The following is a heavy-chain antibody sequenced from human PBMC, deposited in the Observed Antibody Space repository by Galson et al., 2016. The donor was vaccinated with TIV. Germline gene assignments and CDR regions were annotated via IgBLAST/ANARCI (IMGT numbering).Heavy chain of an antibody. D-gene: IGHD3-22*01. J-gene: IGHJ6*02. CDR1: GFTFSSYA. V-gene: IGHV3-23*01. CDR2: ITGGGGSS. Sequence: SLRLSCAASGFTFSSYALTWVRQAPGKGLEWVSAITGGGGSSYYADSVKGRLTISRDNSKKMLYLQLNSLRAEDTAVDYCSKVPSSGFSYYYGIDVWGQGTTVTVA. CDR3: SKVPSSGFSYYYGIDV.